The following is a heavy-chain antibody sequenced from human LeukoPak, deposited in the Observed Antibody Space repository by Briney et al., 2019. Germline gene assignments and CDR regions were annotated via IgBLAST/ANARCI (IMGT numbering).Heavy chain of an antibody. CDR3: ARRQTIFGVAGDWFDP. CDR2: IYTSGST. V-gene: IGHV4-4*07. D-gene: IGHD3-3*01. CDR1: GGSISSYY. Sequence: SETLSLTCTVSGGSISSYYWSWIRQPAGKGLEWIGRIYTSGSTNYNPSLKSRVTISVDTSKNQFSLKLSSVTAADTAVYYCARRQTIFGVAGDWFDPWGQGTLVTVSS. J-gene: IGHJ5*02.